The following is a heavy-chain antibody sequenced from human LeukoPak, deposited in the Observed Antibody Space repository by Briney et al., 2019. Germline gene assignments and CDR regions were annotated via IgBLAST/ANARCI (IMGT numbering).Heavy chain of an antibody. CDR3: AKAPPEELGESYPNAFDI. CDR2: ISGSGGST. Sequence: GGSLRLSCAASGFTFSSYAMSWVRQAPGKSLEWFSAISGSGGSTYYADSVKGRFTISRDNSKNTLYLQMNSLRAEDMAVYYCAKAPPEELGESYPNAFDIWGQGTMVTVSS. D-gene: IGHD3-10*01. J-gene: IGHJ3*02. CDR1: GFTFSSYA. V-gene: IGHV3-23*01.